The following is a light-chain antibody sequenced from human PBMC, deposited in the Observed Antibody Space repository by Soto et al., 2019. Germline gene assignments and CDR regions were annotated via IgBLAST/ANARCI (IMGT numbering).Light chain of an antibody. Sequence: NVLTQFPDTLSLSQGDRATLSCRATQTLNGNNLAWHHQKTGQAPRVLIYRASTRATGVSERFSGSGSGTAFTLTISRLAQEDIAVYYCHHSCASPWAFGQGTKV. J-gene: IGKJ1*01. CDR2: RAS. CDR1: QTLNGNN. V-gene: IGKV3-20*01. CDR3: HHSCASPWA.